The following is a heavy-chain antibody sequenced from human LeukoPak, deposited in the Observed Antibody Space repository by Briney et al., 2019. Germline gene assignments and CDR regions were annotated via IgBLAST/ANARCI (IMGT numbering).Heavy chain of an antibody. V-gene: IGHV3-21*01. CDR3: ARDGSVTTGVGYFDY. CDR2: ISSSSSYI. CDR1: GFTFSSYS. J-gene: IGHJ4*02. D-gene: IGHD4-17*01. Sequence: GGSLRLSCAASGFTFSSYSMNWVRQAPGKGLEWVSSISSSSSYIYYADSVKGRFTISRDNAKNSLYLQMNSLRAEDTAVYYCARDGSVTTGVGYFDYWGQGTLVTVSS.